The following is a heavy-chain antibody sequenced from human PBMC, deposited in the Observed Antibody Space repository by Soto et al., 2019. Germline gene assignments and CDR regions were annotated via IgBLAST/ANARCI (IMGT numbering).Heavy chain of an antibody. Sequence: QVQLQQWGAGRLKPSETLSLTCAVYGVSFSGYYWSWIRQPPGKGLEWIGEINHSGSTNYNPSLKSRVNISVDTSKNQFSRTVSYVTDADTAVYYCARAAPRYCSGGSCYSGSDYWGQGTLVTVSS. CDR3: ARAAPRYCSGGSCYSGSDY. D-gene: IGHD2-15*01. CDR2: INHSGST. CDR1: GVSFSGYY. V-gene: IGHV4-34*01. J-gene: IGHJ4*02.